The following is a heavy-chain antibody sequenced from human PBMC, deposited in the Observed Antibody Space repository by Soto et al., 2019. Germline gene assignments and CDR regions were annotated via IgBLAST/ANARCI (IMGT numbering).Heavy chain of an antibody. CDR2: IIPIFGTT. D-gene: IGHD1-26*01. J-gene: IGHJ5*02. CDR1: P. CDR3: AREWDCP. V-gene: IGHV1-69*01. Sequence: PVCWVSHKKKKGLEWMGGIIPIFGTTNYAQKFQGRVTITADESTSTAYMELSSLRSEDTAVYYCAREWDCPWGQGTLVTV.